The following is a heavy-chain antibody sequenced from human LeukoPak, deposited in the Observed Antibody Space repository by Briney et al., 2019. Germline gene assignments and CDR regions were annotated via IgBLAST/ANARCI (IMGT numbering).Heavy chain of an antibody. J-gene: IGHJ4*02. CDR2: IYYSGST. CDR3: ARRTGEYSSSPRDY. D-gene: IGHD6-6*01. CDR1: GFTFSSYD. Sequence: GSLRLSCAASGFTFSSYDMTWVRQAPGKGLEWIGSIYYSGSTYYNPSLKSRVTISVDTSKNQFSLKLSSVTAADTAVYYCARRTGEYSSSPRDYWGQGTLVTVSS. V-gene: IGHV4-39*01.